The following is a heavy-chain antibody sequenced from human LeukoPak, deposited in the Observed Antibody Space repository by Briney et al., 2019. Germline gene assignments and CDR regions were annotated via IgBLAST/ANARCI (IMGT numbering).Heavy chain of an antibody. D-gene: IGHD5-24*01. CDR2: IYYSGST. CDR1: GGSISSSSYY. V-gene: IGHV4-39*01. J-gene: IGHJ4*02. Sequence: PSETLSLTCTVSGGSISSSSYYWGWMRQPPGKGLEWIGSIYYSGSTYYNPSLKSRVTISVDTSKNQFSLKLSSVTAADTAVYYCARGIRSRDGYNGNDYWGQGTLVTVSS. CDR3: ARGIRSRDGYNGNDY.